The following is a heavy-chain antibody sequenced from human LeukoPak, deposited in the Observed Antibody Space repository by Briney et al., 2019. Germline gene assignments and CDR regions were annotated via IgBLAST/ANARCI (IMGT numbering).Heavy chain of an antibody. CDR2: VNNKGNNK. J-gene: IGHJ4*02. CDR1: RFTFSRYA. D-gene: IGHD1-26*01. CDR3: ARDVRGGPIVGAGSVDY. Sequence: GTSLRLSCAASRFTFSRYAMSWVGQAPGKGLEWVSAVNNKGNNKYYADSVRGRFTISRDNSKNTLYLQMDNLRAEDTGVYYCARDVRGGPIVGAGSVDYWGLGTLVTVSS. V-gene: IGHV3-23*05.